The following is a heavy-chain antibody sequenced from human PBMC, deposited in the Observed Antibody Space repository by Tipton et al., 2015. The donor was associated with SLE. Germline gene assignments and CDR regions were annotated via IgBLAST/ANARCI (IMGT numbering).Heavy chain of an antibody. J-gene: IGHJ4*02. Sequence: SLRLSCAASGFTFDEYTMHWVRQAPGKGLEWVALISWDAAATYYADSVKGRFIISRDNGKNFLSLMMNSLRSDDTAVYYCASVLLFYFDYWGQGTLVTVSS. CDR2: ISWDAAAT. D-gene: IGHD2-15*01. CDR3: ASVLLFYFDY. CDR1: GFTFDEYT. V-gene: IGHV3-43*01.